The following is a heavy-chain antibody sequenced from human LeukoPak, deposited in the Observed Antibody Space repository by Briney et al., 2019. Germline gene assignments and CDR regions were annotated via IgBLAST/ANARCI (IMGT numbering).Heavy chain of an antibody. V-gene: IGHV3-33*01. CDR2: IWYDGSNK. J-gene: IGHJ4*02. D-gene: IGHD5-18*01. CDR3: ARDWDTAMVN. Sequence: GALRLSCAASGFTFSSYGMHWGRQAPGQGLEWVAVIWYDGSNKYYADSVKGRFTISRDNSKNTLYLQMNSLRAEDTAVYYCARDWDTAMVNWGQGTLVTVSS. CDR1: GFTFSSYG.